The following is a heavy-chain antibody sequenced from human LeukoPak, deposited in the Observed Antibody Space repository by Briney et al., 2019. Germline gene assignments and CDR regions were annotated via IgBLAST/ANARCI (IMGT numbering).Heavy chain of an antibody. CDR3: AKGETVTTPPFDH. Sequence: PSETLSLTCAVSGASMSHFYWNWFRQPPGKGLEWIGSIFYNEDANYNPSVKSRVTMSVDTSKSQFSLRLTSVTGADTAVYFCAKGETVTTPPFDHWGQGILVTVSS. CDR1: GASMSHFY. CDR2: IFYNEDA. V-gene: IGHV4-59*01. D-gene: IGHD4-17*01. J-gene: IGHJ4*02.